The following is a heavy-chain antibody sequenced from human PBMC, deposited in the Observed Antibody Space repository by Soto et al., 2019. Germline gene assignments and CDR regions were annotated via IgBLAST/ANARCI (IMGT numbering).Heavy chain of an antibody. J-gene: IGHJ6*02. V-gene: IGHV1-69*13. D-gene: IGHD2-2*01. CDR1: GGTFSSYA. Sequence: SVKVSCKASGGTFSSYAISWVRQAPGQGLEWMGGIIPIFGTANYAQKFQGRVTVTADESTSTAYMELSSLRSEDTAVYYCARHVPAAGYYYGMDVWGQGTTVTVSS. CDR2: IIPIFGTA. CDR3: ARHVPAAGYYYGMDV.